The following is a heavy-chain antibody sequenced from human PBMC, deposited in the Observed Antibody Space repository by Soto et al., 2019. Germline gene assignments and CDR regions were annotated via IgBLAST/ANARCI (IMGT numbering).Heavy chain of an antibody. V-gene: IGHV4-34*01. J-gene: IGHJ5*02. D-gene: IGHD3-3*01. Sequence: QVQLQQWGAGLLKPSETLSLTCAVYGGSFSGYYWSWIRQPPGKGLEWIGEINHSGSTNYNPSLKSRVTISVDTSKNQFSLKLSSVTAADTAVYYCARGGRITIFGVVIASGVFGWFDPCGQGTLVTVSS. CDR1: GGSFSGYY. CDR3: ARGGRITIFGVVIASGVFGWFDP. CDR2: INHSGST.